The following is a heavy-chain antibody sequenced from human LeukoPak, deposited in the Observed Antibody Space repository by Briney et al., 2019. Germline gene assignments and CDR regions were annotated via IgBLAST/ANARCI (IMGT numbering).Heavy chain of an antibody. Sequence: PGGSLRLSCAASGFTFSSYNMNWVRQAPGKGLEWVSYISSSTSIIYYADSVKSRFTISRDNAKNSLYLQMNSLRAEDTAVYYCAREYDSSGYSDAFDIWGQGTMVTVSS. CDR3: AREYDSSGYSDAFDI. D-gene: IGHD3-22*01. CDR2: ISSSTSII. J-gene: IGHJ3*02. V-gene: IGHV3-48*04. CDR1: GFTFSSYN.